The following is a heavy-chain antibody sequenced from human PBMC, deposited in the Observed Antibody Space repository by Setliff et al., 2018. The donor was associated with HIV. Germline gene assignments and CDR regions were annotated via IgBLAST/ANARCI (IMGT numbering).Heavy chain of an antibody. Sequence: SETLSLTCTVSTGSISSGGYYWGWIRQPPGKGLEWIGSIYYSGSTYYNPSLKSRVTISVDTSKNQFSLKLRSVTAADTAVYYCARQGNYTHYMDVWGKGTTVTVSS. J-gene: IGHJ6*03. CDR3: ARQGNYTHYMDV. CDR2: IYYSGST. V-gene: IGHV4-39*01. D-gene: IGHD3-3*01. CDR1: TGSISSGGYY.